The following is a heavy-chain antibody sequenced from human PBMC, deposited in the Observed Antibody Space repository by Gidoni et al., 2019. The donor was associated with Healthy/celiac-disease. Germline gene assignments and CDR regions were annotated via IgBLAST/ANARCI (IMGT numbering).Heavy chain of an antibody. CDR2: MNPNSGNT. CDR3: ARGGSHYYYYGMDV. Sequence: QVHLVQSGAEVQKPGASVTVLCKASGSTFTSYDINWVRQATGQGLEWMGWMNPNSGNTGYAQKFQGRVTMTRNTSISTAYMELSSLRSEDTAVYYCARGGSHYYYYGMDVWGQGTTVTVSS. D-gene: IGHD3-10*01. J-gene: IGHJ6*02. CDR1: GSTFTSYD. V-gene: IGHV1-8*01.